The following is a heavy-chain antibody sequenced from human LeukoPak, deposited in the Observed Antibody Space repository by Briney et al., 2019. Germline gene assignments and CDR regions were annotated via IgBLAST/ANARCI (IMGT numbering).Heavy chain of an antibody. Sequence: ASVKVSCKASGYTFTGYFIHWARQAPGQGLEWMGWIEPKSGGTNYAQKFQGRVTMTRDTAISAAYMELSRLTTDDTAVYYCARDFGSNGQDAFDIWGQGTMVIVSS. D-gene: IGHD3-10*01. CDR2: IEPKSGGT. CDR1: GYTFTGYF. V-gene: IGHV1-2*02. J-gene: IGHJ3*02. CDR3: ARDFGSNGQDAFDI.